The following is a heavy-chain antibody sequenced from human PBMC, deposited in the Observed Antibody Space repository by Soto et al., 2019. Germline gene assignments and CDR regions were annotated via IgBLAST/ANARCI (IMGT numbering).Heavy chain of an antibody. V-gene: IGHV4-4*02. J-gene: IGHJ4*02. CDR2: IYHSGST. D-gene: IGHD6-13*01. CDR3: ARGIAVAAAAAFDY. CDR1: GGSISSSNW. Sequence: SETLSLTCAVSGGSISSSNWWSWVRQPPGKGLEWIGEIYHSGSTNYNPSLKSRVTISVDKSKNQFSLRLSSVTAADTAVYYCARGIAVAAAAAFDYWGQGTLVTVSS.